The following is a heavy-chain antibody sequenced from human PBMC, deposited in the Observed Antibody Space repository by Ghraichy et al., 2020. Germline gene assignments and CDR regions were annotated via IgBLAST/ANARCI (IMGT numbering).Heavy chain of an antibody. Sequence: SETLSLTCTVSGGSINNHYWSWIRQTPGKALEFLGYIHYSGTTNYNPSLRGRVTMSVDTSKNQFSLKLTSVTAADTAVYYCARHYGAGTYPLDYWGQGILVTVSS. CDR1: GGSINNHY. D-gene: IGHD3-10*01. J-gene: IGHJ4*02. CDR2: IHYSGTT. CDR3: ARHYGAGTYPLDY. V-gene: IGHV4-59*11.